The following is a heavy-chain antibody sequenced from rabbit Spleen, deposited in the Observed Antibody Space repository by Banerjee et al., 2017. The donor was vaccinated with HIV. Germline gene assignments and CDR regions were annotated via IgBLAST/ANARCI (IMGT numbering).Heavy chain of an antibody. CDR1: GVSFSSNHY. CDR3: ARAIVPWLGLTRLDL. D-gene: IGHD4-1*01. V-gene: IGHV1S40*01. J-gene: IGHJ3*01. Sequence: QSLEESGGDLVKPGASLTLTCTASGVSFSSNHYMCWVRQAPGKGLEWIACINIVTGKSVYASWAKGRFTMSRTSSTTVTLQMTSLTAADTATYFCARAIVPWLGLTRLDLWGPGALVT. CDR2: INIVTGKS.